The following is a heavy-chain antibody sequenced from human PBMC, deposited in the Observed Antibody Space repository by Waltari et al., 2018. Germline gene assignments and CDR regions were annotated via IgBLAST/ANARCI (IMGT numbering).Heavy chain of an antibody. Sequence: QVQLQESGPGLVKPSKTLPLTCTLPGGSISSGDSYWSCIRQPPGKGLDWIRYIYYSGSTYYNPALKGRVTISVDPSKHQFSRKLSSVTAADTAVYYCAMATGYYDFWIDYWGQGTLVTVSS. CDR1: GGSISSGDSY. J-gene: IGHJ4*02. CDR2: IYYSGST. CDR3: AMATGYYDFWIDY. V-gene: IGHV4-30-4*08. D-gene: IGHD3-3*01.